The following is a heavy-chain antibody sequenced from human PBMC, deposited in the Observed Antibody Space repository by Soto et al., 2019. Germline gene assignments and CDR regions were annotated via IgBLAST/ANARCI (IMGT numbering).Heavy chain of an antibody. CDR1: GFIVSSNY. Sequence: GGSLRLSCAASGFIVSSNYMTWVRQAPGKGLEWVSVIYGGGSKSYADSVKGRFTISRDNSKNTLYLQMTSLRAEDTAVYYCAKSTGDLRFLEWLLPHDYYYYGMDVWGQGTTVTVSS. J-gene: IGHJ6*02. V-gene: IGHV3-53*05. CDR2: IYGGGSK. CDR3: AKSTGDLRFLEWLLPHDYYYYGMDV. D-gene: IGHD3-3*01.